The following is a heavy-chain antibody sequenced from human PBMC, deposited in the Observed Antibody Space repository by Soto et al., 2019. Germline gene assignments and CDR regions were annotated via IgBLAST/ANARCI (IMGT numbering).Heavy chain of an antibody. CDR1: GVTISGYW. V-gene: IGHV3-74*01. D-gene: IGHD2-15*01. CDR2: ISSDGSRT. J-gene: IGHJ5*02. Sequence: EMQLVESGGDLVQPGGSLRLSCAASGVTISGYWMHWVRQAPGKGLVWVSRISSDGSRTDYADPVRGRFIISRDNAMNTVHLQMDSLRVEDTAVYYCAKSCCREQNWFDPWGQGSLVTVSS. CDR3: AKSCCREQNWFDP.